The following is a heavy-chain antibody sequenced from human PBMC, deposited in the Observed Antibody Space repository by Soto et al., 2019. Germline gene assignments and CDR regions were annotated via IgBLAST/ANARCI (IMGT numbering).Heavy chain of an antibody. CDR3: ARDVAPLGDHRFDF. CDR1: GYKFIDFH. CDR2: INPHSGGT. Sequence: QVQLVQSGAELRKPGASVKVSCETSGYKFIDFHIHWVRQAPGQGLEWMGWINPHSGGTNYAQAFQGLVTMTSDPSITTANMELKRLTSDDTAVYYCARDVAPLGDHRFDFWGQGTMVTVSS. D-gene: IGHD2-21*01. J-gene: IGHJ3*01. V-gene: IGHV1-2*02.